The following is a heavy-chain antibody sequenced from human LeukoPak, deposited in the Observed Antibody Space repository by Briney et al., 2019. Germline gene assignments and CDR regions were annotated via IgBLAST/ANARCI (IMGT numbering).Heavy chain of an antibody. D-gene: IGHD5-18*01. Sequence: GGSLRLSCAASGFSFSTYGMGWVRQAPGKGLEWVSAISGSGGSTYYADSVKGRFTISRDNSKNTLYLQMNSLRAEDTAVYYCAKGRGYSYVDYWGQGTLVTVSS. J-gene: IGHJ4*02. CDR3: AKGRGYSYVDY. CDR2: ISGSGGST. V-gene: IGHV3-23*01. CDR1: GFSFSTYG.